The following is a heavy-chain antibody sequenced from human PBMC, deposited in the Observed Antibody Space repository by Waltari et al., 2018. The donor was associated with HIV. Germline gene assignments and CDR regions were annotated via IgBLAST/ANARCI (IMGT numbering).Heavy chain of an antibody. CDR2: IYHRGST. D-gene: IGHD6-13*01. CDR3: ARDAVAAAGGDY. J-gene: IGHJ4*02. CDR1: GYSISSGYY. V-gene: IGHV4-38-2*02. Sequence: QVQLQESGPGLVKPSETLSLTCAVSGYSISSGYYWGWIRQPPGKWLEWIGSIYHRGSTYYNPPLKSRVTISVDTAKNQFSLKLSSVTAADTAVYYCARDAVAAAGGDYWGQGTLVTVSS.